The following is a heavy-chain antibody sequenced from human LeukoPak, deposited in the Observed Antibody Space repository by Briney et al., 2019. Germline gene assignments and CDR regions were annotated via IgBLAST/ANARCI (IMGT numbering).Heavy chain of an antibody. CDR1: GGSISSSSYY. CDR2: IFYNGAT. J-gene: IGHJ3*02. V-gene: IGHV4-39*07. Sequence: SETLSLTCSVSGGSISSSSYYWAWIRQPPGKGLEWIGTIFYNGATQFNPSLKSRVTMSIDTSKNQFSLKLSSVTAADTAVYYCARLGGAFDIWGQGAMVTVSS. CDR3: ARLGGAFDI.